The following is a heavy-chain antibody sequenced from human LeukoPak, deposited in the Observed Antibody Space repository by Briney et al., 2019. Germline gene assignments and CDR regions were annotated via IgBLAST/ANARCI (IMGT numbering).Heavy chain of an antibody. CDR2: IIPIFGTA. J-gene: IGHJ4*02. CDR1: GYTFTGYY. V-gene: IGHV1-69*13. CDR3: ARDEYCSHNVCYTLERGLDY. Sequence: GASVKVSCTASGYTFTGYYMHWVRQAPGQGLEWMGGIIPIFGTANYAQKFQGRVTITADESTSTAYMELSSLRSEDTAVYYCARDEYCSHNVCYTLERGLDYWGQGTLVTVSS. D-gene: IGHD2-8*01.